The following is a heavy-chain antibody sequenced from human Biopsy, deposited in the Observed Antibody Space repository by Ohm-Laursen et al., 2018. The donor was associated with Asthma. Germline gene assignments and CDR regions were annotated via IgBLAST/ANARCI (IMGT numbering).Heavy chain of an antibody. J-gene: IGHJ4*02. Sequence: TLFLTCGVYGGSISSFYWSWIRQSPEKGLEWMGYVYWTGSTNYNPSLKSRITMSVDTSKNRMFLELTSVTAADTAIYYCVRAVRNEQWLAPFDYWGQGKPVTVSS. CDR3: VRAVRNEQWLAPFDY. CDR1: GGSISSFY. D-gene: IGHD6-19*01. CDR2: VYWTGST. V-gene: IGHV4-59*01.